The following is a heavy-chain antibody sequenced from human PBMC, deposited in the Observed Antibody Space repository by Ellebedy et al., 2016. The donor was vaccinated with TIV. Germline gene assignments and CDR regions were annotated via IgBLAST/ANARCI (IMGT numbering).Heavy chain of an antibody. D-gene: IGHD2-2*01. CDR3: SRDGASCSSTSCQDVFDI. V-gene: IGHV4-59*01. CDR2: IYYSGST. CDR1: GGSIRSYY. J-gene: IGHJ3*02. Sequence: SETLSLXXTVSGGSIRSYYWSWIRQPPGKGLEWIGFIYYSGSTSYSPSLKSRVTISVDTSKNQFSLKLSSVTAADTAMYYCSRDGASCSSTSCQDVFDIWGQGTMVTVSS.